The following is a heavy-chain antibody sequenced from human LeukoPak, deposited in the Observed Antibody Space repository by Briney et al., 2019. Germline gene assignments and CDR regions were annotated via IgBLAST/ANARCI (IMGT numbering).Heavy chain of an antibody. V-gene: IGHV3-7*01. D-gene: IGHD2-2*01. CDR3: ARSSSGAFDI. Sequence: GGSLRLSCVASGFPFRYYWMSWVRQAPGKGLEWVANIKQDGREKYYGDSVKGRFTISRDNAKNSLYLQVNSLRAEDTAVYYCARSSSGAFDIWGQGTMVTVSS. CDR2: IKQDGREK. CDR1: GFPFRYYW. J-gene: IGHJ3*02.